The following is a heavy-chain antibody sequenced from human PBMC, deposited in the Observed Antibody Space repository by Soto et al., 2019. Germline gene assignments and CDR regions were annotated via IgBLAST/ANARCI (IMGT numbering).Heavy chain of an antibody. CDR2: ISAYNGNT. D-gene: IGHD1-26*01. Sequence: VEISREAFVYTVSSCGGCCVPQAPGQGLEWMGWISAYNGNTNYAQTLQRRVTMTPDTSTSTAYMELRSLRSDDTAVYYCALDSKRRVGCHWGQGTPVPRSS. CDR3: ALDSKRRVGCH. V-gene: IGHV1-18*01. CDR1: VYTVSSCG. J-gene: IGHJ4*02.